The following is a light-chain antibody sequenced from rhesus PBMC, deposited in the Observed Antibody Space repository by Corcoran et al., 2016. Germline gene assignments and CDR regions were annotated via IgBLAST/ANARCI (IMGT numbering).Light chain of an antibody. J-gene: IGKJ4*01. CDR3: QHGYGILT. V-gene: IGKV1-21*01. CDR2: KAS. Sequence: DIQMTQSPTSLSASVGDTVTITCRASQGISSWLAWYQQKPGKAPKLLIDKASSLQSGVPSRCSGSGSGTDFPLTISILRSGDFSTYCCQHGYGILTFGGQTKVQLK. CDR1: QGISSW.